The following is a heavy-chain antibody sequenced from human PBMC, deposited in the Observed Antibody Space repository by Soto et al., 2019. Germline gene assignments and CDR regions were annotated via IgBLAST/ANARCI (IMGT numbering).Heavy chain of an antibody. J-gene: IGHJ6*02. Sequence: GGSLRLSCSASGFTFSSYAMHWVRQAPGKGLEYVSAISSNGGSTYYADSVKGRFTISRDNSKNTLYLQMSSLRAEDTAVYYCVKEGTIFGYYYGMDVWGQGTTVTVSS. CDR2: ISSNGGST. D-gene: IGHD3-3*01. V-gene: IGHV3-64D*08. CDR3: VKEGTIFGYYYGMDV. CDR1: GFTFSSYA.